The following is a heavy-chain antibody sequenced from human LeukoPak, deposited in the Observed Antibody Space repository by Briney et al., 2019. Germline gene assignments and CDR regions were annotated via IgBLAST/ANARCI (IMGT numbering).Heavy chain of an antibody. V-gene: IGHV3-7*01. CDR2: IKEDGSEK. J-gene: IGHJ4*01. Sequence: AGGSLRLSCAASGFILSNYWMTWVRQSPGKGLEWVANIKEDGSEKYYVDSVKGRFTISRDNAKNSLFLEMTGLTAEDSAVYYCVRLVHVWGQGALVTVSS. CDR1: GFILSNYW. CDR3: VRLVHV. D-gene: IGHD2-8*02.